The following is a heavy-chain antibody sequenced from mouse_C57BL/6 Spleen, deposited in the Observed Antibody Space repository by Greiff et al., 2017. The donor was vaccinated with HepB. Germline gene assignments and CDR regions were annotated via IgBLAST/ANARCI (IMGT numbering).Heavy chain of an antibody. CDR3: LGASGYWYFDV. CDR2: IRLKSDNYAT. V-gene: IGHV6-3*01. Sequence: EVKVIESGGGLVQPGGSMKLSCVASGFTFSNYWMNWVRQSPEKGLEWVAQIRLKSDNYATHYAESVKGRFTISRDDSKSSVYLQMNNLRAEDTGIYYCLGASGYWYFDVWGTGTTVTVSS. J-gene: IGHJ1*03. D-gene: IGHD3-1*01. CDR1: GFTFSNYW.